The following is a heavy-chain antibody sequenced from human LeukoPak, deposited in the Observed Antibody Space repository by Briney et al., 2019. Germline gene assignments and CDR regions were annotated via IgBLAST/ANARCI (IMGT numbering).Heavy chain of an antibody. D-gene: IGHD6-25*01. J-gene: IGHJ5*02. V-gene: IGHV4-30-4*08. Sequence: PSETLSLTCTVSGGSISSGGYYWSWIRQHPGKGLEWIGYIYYSGSTYYNSSLKSRVTISVDTSKNQFSLKLSSVTAADTAVYYCARVPAIAAGWFDPWGQGTLVTVSS. CDR2: IYYSGST. CDR3: ARVPAIAAGWFDP. CDR1: GGSISSGGYY.